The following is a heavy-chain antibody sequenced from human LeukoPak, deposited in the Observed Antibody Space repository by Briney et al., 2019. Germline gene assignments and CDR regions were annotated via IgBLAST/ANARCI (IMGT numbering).Heavy chain of an antibody. J-gene: IGHJ4*02. CDR1: GFTFSSYG. V-gene: IGHV3-33*01. CDR2: IWYDGSNK. D-gene: IGHD5-12*01. Sequence: PGGSLRLSCAASGFTFSSYGMHWVRQAPGKGLEWVAVIWYDGSNKYYADSVKGRFTISRDNSKNTLYLQMNSLRAEDTAVYYCASGGRDGYNFLDYWGQGTLVTVSS. CDR3: ASGGRDGYNFLDY.